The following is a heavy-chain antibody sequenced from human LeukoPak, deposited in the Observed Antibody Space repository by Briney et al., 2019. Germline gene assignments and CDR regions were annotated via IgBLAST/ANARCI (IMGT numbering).Heavy chain of an antibody. Sequence: GSLRLPCAASGFTFSSYGMHWVRQAPGKGLEWVAVISCDGSNKYYADSVKGRFTISRDNSKNTLYLQMNSLRAEDTAVYYCARDYTYSTGGTYYDRFDYWGQGTLVTVSS. CDR1: GFTFSSYG. CDR3: ARDYTYSTGGTYYDRFDY. V-gene: IGHV3-30*03. CDR2: ISCDGSNK. D-gene: IGHD2-15*01. J-gene: IGHJ4*02.